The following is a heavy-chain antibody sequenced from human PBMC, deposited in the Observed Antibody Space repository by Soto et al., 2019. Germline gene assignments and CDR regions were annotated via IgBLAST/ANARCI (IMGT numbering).Heavy chain of an antibody. CDR2: VHWNDDK. D-gene: IGHD3-3*01. V-gene: IGHV2-5*01. J-gene: IGHJ6*02. CDR3: AHRRLGDTRPNNNGLDV. Sequence: QITLKESGPTLVKPTQTLTLTCTFSGFSLSTTGEGVFWIRQPPGKAPEWLALVHWNDDKRYSPSLRPRLTIRKDTSRNQVVLSLTNLDTVDTGTYYCAHRRLGDTRPNNNGLDVWGQGTTVIVSS. CDR1: GFSLSTTGEG.